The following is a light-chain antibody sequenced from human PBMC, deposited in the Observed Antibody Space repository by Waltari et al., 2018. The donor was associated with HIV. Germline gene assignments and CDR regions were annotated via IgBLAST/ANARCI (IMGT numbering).Light chain of an antibody. CDR3: QVWDNGTEHVV. J-gene: IGLJ2*01. V-gene: IGLV3-21*02. Sequence: SYVLTQPPSVSVAPGQTARITCGGNNVGSKGVHWYQQKPGQAPVVVVYDDTDRPSGLPERFSGSNSGNTATLTISRVEAGDEADYHCQVWDNGTEHVVFGGGTKLTVL. CDR1: NVGSKG. CDR2: DDT.